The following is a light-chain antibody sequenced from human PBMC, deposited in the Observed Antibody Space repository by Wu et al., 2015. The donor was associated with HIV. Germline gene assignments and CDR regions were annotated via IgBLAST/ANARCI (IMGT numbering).Light chain of an antibody. V-gene: IGKV3-20*01. CDR2: GAS. CDR1: QSVYHN. Sequence: EIVMTQSPATLSVSPGERATLSCRASQSVYHNLAWYQQKPGQAPRLLIYGASSRATGIPDRFSGTGSGTDFTLTISRLEPEDFTVYYCQHYDNSPQVTFGGGTKVEIK. J-gene: IGKJ4*01. CDR3: QHYDNSPQVT.